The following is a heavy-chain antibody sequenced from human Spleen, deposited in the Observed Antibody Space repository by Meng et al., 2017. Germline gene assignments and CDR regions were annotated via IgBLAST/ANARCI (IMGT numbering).Heavy chain of an antibody. CDR2: INTDGSTT. D-gene: IGHD1-1*01. CDR3: TNDRLNH. V-gene: IGHV3-74*01. CDR1: GFTFSNAW. J-gene: IGHJ1*01. Sequence: GESLKISCAASGFTFSNAWMHWVRQAPGKGLVWVSRINTDGSTTTYADSVKGRFTISRDNAKNTLYLQMNSLRAEDTAVYYCTNDRLNHWGQGTLVTVSS.